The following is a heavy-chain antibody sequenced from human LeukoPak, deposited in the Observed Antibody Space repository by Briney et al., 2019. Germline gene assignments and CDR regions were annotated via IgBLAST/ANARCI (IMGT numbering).Heavy chain of an antibody. CDR2: ISSSSSYI. V-gene: IGHV3-21*01. Sequence: GRSLRLSCAASGFTFSSYSMNWVRQAPGNGLEWVSSISSSSSYIYYADSVKGRFTISRDNAKNSLYLQMNSLRAEDTAVYYCARRPTQTATLDYWGQGTLVTVSS. CDR3: ARRPTQTATLDY. CDR1: GFTFSSYS. J-gene: IGHJ4*02. D-gene: IGHD2-15*01.